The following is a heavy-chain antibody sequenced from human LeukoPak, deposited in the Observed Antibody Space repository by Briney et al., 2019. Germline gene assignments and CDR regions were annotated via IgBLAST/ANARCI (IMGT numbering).Heavy chain of an antibody. J-gene: IGHJ3*02. CDR3: AREFSCSGGSCWGFDI. CDR2: IYSGGST. CDR1: GFTVSSNY. D-gene: IGHD2-15*01. Sequence: GGSLRLSCAASGFTVSSNYMSWVRQAPGKGLEWVSVIYSGGSTYYADSVKGRFTISRDNSKNTLYLQMNSLRAEDTAVYYCAREFSCSGGSCWGFDIWGQGTMVTVSS. V-gene: IGHV3-53*01.